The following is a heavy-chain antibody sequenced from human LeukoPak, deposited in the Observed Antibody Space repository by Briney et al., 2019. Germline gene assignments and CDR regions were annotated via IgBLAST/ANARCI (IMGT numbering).Heavy chain of an antibody. CDR1: GGSINDRDW. CDR2: IQSSGRT. J-gene: IGHJ4*02. CDR3: AGRRSSGWYAY. Sequence: SETLSLTCDVSGGSINDRDWWTWVRQPPGKGLEWLGEIQSSGRTNYNPSLKSRVTFSINKSQNQVFLNLGSVTAADTAVYYCAGRRSSGWYAYWGRGTLVTVSS. D-gene: IGHD6-19*01. V-gene: IGHV4-4*02.